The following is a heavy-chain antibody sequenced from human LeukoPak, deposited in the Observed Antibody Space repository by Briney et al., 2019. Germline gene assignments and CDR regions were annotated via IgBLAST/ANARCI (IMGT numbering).Heavy chain of an antibody. CDR3: ARRGGWYRRDFDS. Sequence: PSETLSLTCTVSGDSIGSSTYYWGWIRQPPGKGLEWIGSFYYSEKTYYNPSLKSRVTIFVVTSKNQFSLKLSSVTAADTAVYYCARRGGWYRRDFDSWRQVTLVTVSS. CDR2: FYYSEKT. CDR1: GDSIGSSTYY. J-gene: IGHJ4*02. V-gene: IGHV4-39*01. D-gene: IGHD6-19*01.